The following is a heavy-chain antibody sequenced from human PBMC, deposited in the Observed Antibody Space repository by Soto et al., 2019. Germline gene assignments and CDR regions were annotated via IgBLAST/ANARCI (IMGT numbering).Heavy chain of an antibody. CDR2: IIPIFGTA. J-gene: IGHJ4*02. CDR1: GGTFSSYA. V-gene: IGHV1-69*13. CDR3: ARRSANYYDSSGYYTFDY. Sequence: GASVKVSCKASGGTFSSYAISWVRQAPGQGLEWMGGIIPIFGTANYAQKFQGRVTITADESTSTAYMELSSLRSEDTAVYYCARRSANYYDSSGYYTFDYWGQGTLVT. D-gene: IGHD3-22*01.